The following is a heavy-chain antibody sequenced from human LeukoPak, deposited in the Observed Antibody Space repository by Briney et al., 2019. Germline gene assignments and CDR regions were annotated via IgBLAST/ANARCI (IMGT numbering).Heavy chain of an antibody. CDR3: ARSDYGDYTLFFDL. CDR2: INWNGDSP. D-gene: IGHD4-17*01. CDR1: GFTFDDYG. J-gene: IGHJ4*01. Sequence: PGGSLRLSCAASGFTFDDYGMAWVRQAPGKGLEWVSGINWNGDSPTYTDSVKGQFTISRDNAKNSLYLQMNTLRAEDTAFYYCARSDYGDYTLFFDLWGHGTLVTVSS. V-gene: IGHV3-20*04.